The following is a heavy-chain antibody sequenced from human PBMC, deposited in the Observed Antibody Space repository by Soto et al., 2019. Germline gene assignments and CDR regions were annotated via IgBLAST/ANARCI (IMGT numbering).Heavy chain of an antibody. Sequence: QVQLQESGPGLVKPSETLSLTCTVSGGSISGYYWSWIRQAPGKGLEWIGYIYYIGSTNYNPSLKSRVTISVDTSKSQFSLKLSSVTAADTAVYYCARETRFSGWFDYWGQGTLVTVSS. CDR2: IYYIGST. CDR1: GGSISGYY. V-gene: IGHV4-59*01. CDR3: ARETRFSGWFDY. D-gene: IGHD6-19*01. J-gene: IGHJ4*02.